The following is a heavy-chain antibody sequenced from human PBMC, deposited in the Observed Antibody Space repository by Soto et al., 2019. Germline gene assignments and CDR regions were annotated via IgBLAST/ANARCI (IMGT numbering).Heavy chain of an antibody. V-gene: IGHV4-4*07. CDR3: ARDGSGYEPPYFDY. CDR1: GGSISSYY. CDR2: IYTSGST. Sequence: QVQLQESGPGLVKPSETLSLTCTVSGGSISSYYWSWIRQPAGKGLEWIGRIYTSGSTNYNPSLKSRVTMSVDTSKNQFSLKLSSVPAADTAVYYCARDGSGYEPPYFDYWGQGTLVTVSS. J-gene: IGHJ4*02. D-gene: IGHD5-12*01.